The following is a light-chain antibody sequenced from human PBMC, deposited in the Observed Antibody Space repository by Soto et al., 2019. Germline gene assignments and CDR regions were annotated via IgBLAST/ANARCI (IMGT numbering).Light chain of an antibody. V-gene: IGKV3-15*01. CDR3: QQRSNRSPLT. J-gene: IGKJ5*01. CDR2: SAS. Sequence: FVRTQSPHTLSVCHGERATLSCRAGQCVSSNLAWYQQKLGQAPRILIYSASTRATGISARFSGSGSGTDFTLTIIDVQPEEFAVYYCQQRSNRSPLTFGGGTRLEI. CDR1: QCVSSN.